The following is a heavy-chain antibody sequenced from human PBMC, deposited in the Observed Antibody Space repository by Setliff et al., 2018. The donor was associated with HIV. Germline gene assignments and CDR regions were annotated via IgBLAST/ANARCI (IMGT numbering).Heavy chain of an antibody. CDR3: ARHQTGVAAAAFGGGSAWCAEGVDI. D-gene: IGHD6-13*01. Sequence: SVKVSCKTSGGTLSNYVITWVRQAPGQGLEWMGMIIPMYNIPAYAQKFQGRVTFTADESTSTAYMELSRLSSEDTAVYYCARHQTGVAAAAFGGGSAWCAEGVDIWGQGPMVTV. CDR1: GGTLSNYV. V-gene: IGHV1-69*13. J-gene: IGHJ3*02. CDR2: IIPMYNIP.